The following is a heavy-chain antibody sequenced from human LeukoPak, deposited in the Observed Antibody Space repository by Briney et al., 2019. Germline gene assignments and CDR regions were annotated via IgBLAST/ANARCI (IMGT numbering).Heavy chain of an antibody. D-gene: IGHD1-1*01. V-gene: IGHV3-23*01. J-gene: IGHJ4*02. CDR1: GFVFSTYA. Sequence: GGSLTLSCAASGFVFSTYAMGWVRQAPGKGLEWVSAISSSGDNTYYADSVKGQFTISRDNSKNTLDLQMNSLRAEDTAMYHCAKVKALDAVASYFDYWGQGTPVTVSS. CDR3: AKVKALDAVASYFDY. CDR2: ISSSGDNT.